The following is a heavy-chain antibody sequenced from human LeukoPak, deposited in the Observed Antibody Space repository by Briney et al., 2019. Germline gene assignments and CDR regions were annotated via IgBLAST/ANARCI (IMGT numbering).Heavy chain of an antibody. CDR3: ERDGEYGTGSYYRGCFYY. Sequence: ASVKVSCKASGYTFTGVYMHWVRQAPGQGLEWMGWIHPRSGETNYAYKFRGRVTMTRDTSISTTYMDLGSLGSDDTAVYYCERDGEYGTGSYYRGCFYYWGQGTLVTVSS. CDR2: IHPRSGET. V-gene: IGHV1-2*02. CDR1: GYTFTGVY. D-gene: IGHD3-10*01. J-gene: IGHJ4*02.